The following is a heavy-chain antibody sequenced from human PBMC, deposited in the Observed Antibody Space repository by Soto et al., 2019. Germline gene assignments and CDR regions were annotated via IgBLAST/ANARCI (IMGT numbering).Heavy chain of an antibody. V-gene: IGHV1-58*01. Sequence: SVKVSCKASGLTFTSSSLQWVRQARGQRLEWIGWIVVGSGNTNYAQKFQERVTITRDMSTSTAYMGLSSLRSEDTAVYYCAAVFGSNPPNGFAPWGQGTLVTVSS. CDR3: AAVFGSNPPNGFAP. J-gene: IGHJ5*02. D-gene: IGHD3-3*01. CDR2: IVVGSGNT. CDR1: GLTFTSSS.